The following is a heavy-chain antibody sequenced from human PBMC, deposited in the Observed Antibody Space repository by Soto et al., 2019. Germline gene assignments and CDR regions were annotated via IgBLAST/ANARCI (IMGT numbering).Heavy chain of an antibody. CDR2: ISPHNDRT. J-gene: IGHJ3*02. CDR3: ARDLYYSSGRYVDHDAFDI. Sequence: QVQLVQSGADVKKPGASVKVSCKASGYNFTSYGISWVRQAPGQGLEWMGWISPHNDRTKYARRFQDRVTMTTETPTSTGYMELGSLRSDDTAVYYCARDLYYSSGRYVDHDAFDIWGQGTVVTVSS. V-gene: IGHV1-18*01. D-gene: IGHD6-19*01. CDR1: GYNFTSYG.